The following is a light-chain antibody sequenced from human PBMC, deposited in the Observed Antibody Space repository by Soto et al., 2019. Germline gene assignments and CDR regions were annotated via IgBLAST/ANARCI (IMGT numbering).Light chain of an antibody. CDR3: QQYDTSPPT. CDR1: QTIASRY. CDR2: RTF. J-gene: IGKJ5*01. V-gene: IGKV3-20*01. Sequence: EIVLTQSPGTLSLSPGERATLSCRASQTIASRYLAWYQHQPGQAPRLLIYRTFAKAPGIPDRFNGGEYRTDFTFTISRLEREDFAVYYCQQYDTSPPTFGQGTRLEIK.